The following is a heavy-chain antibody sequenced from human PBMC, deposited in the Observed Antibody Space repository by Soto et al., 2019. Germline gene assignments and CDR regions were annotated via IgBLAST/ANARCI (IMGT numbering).Heavy chain of an antibody. Sequence: APVKGSCKASGYTFTSYGITWVRQAPGQGLEWMGWISAYNGNTNYAQKLQGRVTMTTDTSTSTAYMELRSLRSDDTAVYYCARDGNVLLWFGESMGSYYYYYGMDVWGQGTTVTVSS. CDR1: GYTFTSYG. D-gene: IGHD3-10*01. J-gene: IGHJ6*02. CDR2: ISAYNGNT. V-gene: IGHV1-18*01. CDR3: ARDGNVLLWFGESMGSYYYYYGMDV.